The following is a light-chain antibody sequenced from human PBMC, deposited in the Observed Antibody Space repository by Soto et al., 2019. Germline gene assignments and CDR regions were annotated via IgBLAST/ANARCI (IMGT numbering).Light chain of an antibody. CDR1: QSVSNNY. J-gene: IGKJ1*01. CDR3: QQYGSSGT. CDR2: GAS. V-gene: IGKV3-20*01. Sequence: EIVLTQSPGTLSLSPGERATLSCRASQSVSNNYLAWYQQKPGQAPRLLIYGASNRATGIPDRFSGSGSGTDXTLTXXXXXXXXXAVYYCQQYGSSGTFGQGTKVX.